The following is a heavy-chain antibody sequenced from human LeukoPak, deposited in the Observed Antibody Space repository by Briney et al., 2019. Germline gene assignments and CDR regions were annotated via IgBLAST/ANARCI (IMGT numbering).Heavy chain of an antibody. D-gene: IGHD3-3*02. CDR2: IYYSGST. Sequence: SETLSLTCTVSGGSISSSSYYWGWIRQPPGKGLEWIGSIYYSGSTYYNPSLKSRVTISVDTSKNRFSLKLSSVTAADTAVYYCARRHSIRGSWYYYYYMDVWGKGTTVTVSS. J-gene: IGHJ6*03. CDR3: ARRHSIRGSWYYYYYMDV. V-gene: IGHV4-39*01. CDR1: GGSISSSSYY.